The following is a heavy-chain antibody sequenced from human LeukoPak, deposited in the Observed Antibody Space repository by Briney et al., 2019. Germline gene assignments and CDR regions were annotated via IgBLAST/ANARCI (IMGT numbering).Heavy chain of an antibody. CDR3: ARGNYGDYYFDY. V-gene: IGHV3-30-3*01. Sequence: PGGSLRLSCVASGFTFSSYAMHWVRQAPGKGLEWVAVIPYDGSNKYYADSVKGRFTISRDNSKNTLYLQMNSLRAEDTAVYYCARGNYGDYYFDYWGQGTLVTVSS. J-gene: IGHJ4*02. CDR1: GFTFSSYA. CDR2: IPYDGSNK. D-gene: IGHD4-17*01.